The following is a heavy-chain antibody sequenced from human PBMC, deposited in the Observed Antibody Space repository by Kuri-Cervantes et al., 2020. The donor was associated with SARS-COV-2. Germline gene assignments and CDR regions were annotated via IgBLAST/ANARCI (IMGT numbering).Heavy chain of an antibody. CDR1: GYSFTTYW. J-gene: IGHJ4*02. V-gene: IGHV5-51*01. CDR3: ARRDFGSGSYYLDY. CDR2: IYPGDSDT. D-gene: IGHD3-10*01. Sequence: ETLSLTCKGSGYSFTTYWIGWVRQMPGKGLEWMGIIYPGDSDTRYSPSFQGQVTISADKSISTAYLQWSSLKASDTAMYYCARRDFGSGSYYLDYWGQGTLVTVSS.